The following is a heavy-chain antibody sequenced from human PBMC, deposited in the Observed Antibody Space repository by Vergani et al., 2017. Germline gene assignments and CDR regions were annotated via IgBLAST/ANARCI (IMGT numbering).Heavy chain of an antibody. CDR1: GFTLNTYG. Sequence: QVQILQSGGGVVQPVGSLRLSCTLSGFTLNTYGIHWVRQAPGKGLGWVSFIRDDGGSEYYGDAVKGRFTISRDKSQNTVNLQMNRLRTEDTAVYFCANSVIAGNVGVAYLGMDVWGRGTTVTVSS. V-gene: IGHV3-30*02. D-gene: IGHD2/OR15-2a*01. CDR3: ANSVIAGNVGVAYLGMDV. J-gene: IGHJ6*02. CDR2: IRDDGGSE.